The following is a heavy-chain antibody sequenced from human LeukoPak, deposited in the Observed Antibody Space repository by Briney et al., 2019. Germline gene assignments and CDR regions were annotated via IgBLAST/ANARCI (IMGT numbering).Heavy chain of an antibody. Sequence: GGSLRLSCAASGFTVSSNYMSWDRQAPGKGLEWVSVIYNGGSAYYADSVKGRFTISRDNSKNTLYLQMNSLRAEDTAVYYCARENYYDFWSGPGSFDYWGQGTLVTVSS. CDR1: GFTVSSNY. V-gene: IGHV3-53*05. CDR2: IYNGGSA. CDR3: ARENYYDFWSGPGSFDY. J-gene: IGHJ4*02. D-gene: IGHD3-3*01.